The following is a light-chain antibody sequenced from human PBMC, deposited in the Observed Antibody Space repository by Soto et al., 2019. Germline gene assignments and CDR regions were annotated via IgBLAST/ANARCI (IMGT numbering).Light chain of an antibody. CDR2: EVT. J-gene: IGLJ2*01. V-gene: IGLV2-14*01. CDR3: TSYTNSKAYIL. CDR1: RTDIGGYNY. Sequence: QSALTQPASVSGSLGQSITISCTGTRTDIGGYNYVSWYQQYPGKAPKLVICEVTSRPTGISDRFSGSKSGNTASLTISGLQPEDEADYFCTSYTNSKAYILFGGGTKLTVL.